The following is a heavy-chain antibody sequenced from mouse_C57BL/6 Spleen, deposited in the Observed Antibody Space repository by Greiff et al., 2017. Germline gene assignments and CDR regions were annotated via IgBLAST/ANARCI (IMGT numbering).Heavy chain of an antibody. Sequence: QVQLQQPGAELVMPGASVKLSCKASGYTFTSYWMHWVKQRPGQGLEWIGEIDPSDSYTNYNQKFKGKSTLTVDKSSSTAYMQLSSLTSEDSAVYYCARKEYDYDGEAWGAYWGQGTLVTVSA. CDR2: IDPSDSYT. V-gene: IGHV1-69*01. J-gene: IGHJ3*01. CDR1: GYTFTSYW. CDR3: ARKEYDYDGEAWGAY. D-gene: IGHD2-4*01.